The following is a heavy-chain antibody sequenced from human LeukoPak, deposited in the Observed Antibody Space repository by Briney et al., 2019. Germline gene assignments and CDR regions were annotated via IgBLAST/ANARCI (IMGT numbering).Heavy chain of an antibody. CDR2: INSDGSST. CDR3: ARGTHITLVRGALDY. CDR1: GFTFSTYW. V-gene: IGHV3-74*01. J-gene: IGHJ4*02. D-gene: IGHD3-10*01. Sequence: GGSLRLSCAASGFTFSTYWMHWVRQAPGKGLVWVSRINSDGSSTRYADSVKGRFTISRDNAKNSLYLQMNSLRAEDTAVYYCARGTHITLVRGALDYWGRGTLVTVSS.